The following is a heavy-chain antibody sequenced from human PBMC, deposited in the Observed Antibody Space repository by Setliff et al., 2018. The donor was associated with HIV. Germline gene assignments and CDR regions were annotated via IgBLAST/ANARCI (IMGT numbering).Heavy chain of an antibody. CDR3: ARVFERSWTGTDFYYIDV. V-gene: IGHV4-39*02. CDR1: GGSISTYSYY. Sequence: SETLSLTCSVFGGSISTYSYYWGWVRQPPGKGLEWIGNIYYTGFAYYNPSLKSRVTISLDTPKTHFYLNLTSVTAADTAVYFCARVFERSWTGTDFYYIDVWGKGTTVTVSS. CDR2: IYYTGFA. J-gene: IGHJ6*03. D-gene: IGHD1-1*01.